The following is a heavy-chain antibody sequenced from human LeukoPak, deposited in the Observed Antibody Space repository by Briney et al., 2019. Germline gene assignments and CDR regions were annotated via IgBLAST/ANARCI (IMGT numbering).Heavy chain of an antibody. J-gene: IGHJ6*03. CDR2: INHSGST. Sequence: PSETLSLTCAVYGGSFSGYYWSWIRQPPGKGLEWIGEINHSGSTNYNPSLKSRVTLSVDTSKNQFSLKLSSVAAADTAVYYCARHADTAIVTDYYYYMDVWGKGTTVTVSS. D-gene: IGHD5-18*01. CDR1: GGSFSGYY. CDR3: ARHADTAIVTDYYYYMDV. V-gene: IGHV4-34*01.